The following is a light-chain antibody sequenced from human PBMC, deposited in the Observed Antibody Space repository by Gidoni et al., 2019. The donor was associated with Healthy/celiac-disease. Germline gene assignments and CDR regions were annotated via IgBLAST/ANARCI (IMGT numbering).Light chain of an antibody. CDR3: QQRYSTLPIT. CDR2: AAS. CDR1: QSISSS. V-gene: IGKV1-39*01. Sequence: DIQMSQSPSPLSASVGVRVTITRPASQSISSSLNWYKQKPGKAPKLLIYAASSLQSGVPSTFSGSGSGTEFAFTISSLQPEDFATYYYQQRYSTLPITFGQGTRLEIK. J-gene: IGKJ5*01.